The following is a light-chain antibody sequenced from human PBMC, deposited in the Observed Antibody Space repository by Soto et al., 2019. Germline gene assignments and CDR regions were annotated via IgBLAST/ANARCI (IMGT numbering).Light chain of an antibody. CDR1: SSDVGGYNY. CDR2: DVS. CDR3: SVYTRTSTYV. Sequence: QSALTQPPSASGSPGQSVTIACTGTSSDVGGYNYVSWYQQTPGTAPKLMIYDVSNRPSGVPDRFSGSRSGNTASLTISGLQAEDEGDYYCSVYTRTSTYVFGTGTKVTVL. J-gene: IGLJ1*01. V-gene: IGLV2-18*01.